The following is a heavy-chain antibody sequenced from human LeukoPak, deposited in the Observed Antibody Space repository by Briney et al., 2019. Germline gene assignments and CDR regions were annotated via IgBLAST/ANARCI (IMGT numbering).Heavy chain of an antibody. CDR1: GYTFTSHG. V-gene: IGHV1-18*01. CDR2: ISGYNGDT. CDR3: ARDKSVNRFDP. Sequence: ASVKVSCKTSGYTFTSHGISWVRQAPGQGLEWMGWISGYNGDTKFAQKFQGRVTMTTDTSTSTAYMELRSLRSDDTAVYYCARDKSVNRFDPWGQGTQVTVSS. J-gene: IGHJ5*02.